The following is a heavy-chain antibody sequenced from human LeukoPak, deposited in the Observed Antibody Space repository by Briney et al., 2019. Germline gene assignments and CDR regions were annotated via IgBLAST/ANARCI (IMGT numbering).Heavy chain of an antibody. J-gene: IGHJ4*02. D-gene: IGHD3-10*01. Sequence: PSETLSLTCTVSGASISNYYWTWTRQPPGKGLEWIGYYYYGGSTEYNPSLKSRVTISVDTFKNQFSLKLSSVTAADTAVYYCASRYGSGSYGFDFWGQGTLVTVSS. CDR2: YYYGGST. V-gene: IGHV4-59*01. CDR1: GASISNYY. CDR3: ASRYGSGSYGFDF.